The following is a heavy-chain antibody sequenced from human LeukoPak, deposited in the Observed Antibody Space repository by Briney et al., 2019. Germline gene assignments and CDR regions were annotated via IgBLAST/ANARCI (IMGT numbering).Heavy chain of an antibody. D-gene: IGHD2-8*02. CDR1: GFAFSSYA. J-gene: IGHJ4*02. CDR3: ARGQPDLNPGDFDY. Sequence: GGSLRLSCAASGFAFSSYAMHWVRQGPGKGLEWVALVSYDGGSKYYADSVKGRITISRDNSKNTLHLQMNSLRTEDTAVYYCARGQPDLNPGDFDYWGQGTLVTVSS. CDR2: VSYDGGSK. V-gene: IGHV3-30-3*01.